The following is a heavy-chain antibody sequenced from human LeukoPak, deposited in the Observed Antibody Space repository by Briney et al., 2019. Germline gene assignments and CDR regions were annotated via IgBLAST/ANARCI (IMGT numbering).Heavy chain of an antibody. CDR3: ARGRGGSYYRGVYNFDY. D-gene: IGHD1-26*01. CDR1: GGSFSGYY. CDR2: INHSGST. V-gene: IGHV4-34*01. Sequence: SETLSLTCAVYGGSFSGYYWSWIRQPPGKGLEWIGEINHSGSTNYNPSLKSRVTISVATSKNQFSLKLSSVTAADTAVYYCARGRGGSYYRGVYNFDYWGQGTLVTVSS. J-gene: IGHJ4*02.